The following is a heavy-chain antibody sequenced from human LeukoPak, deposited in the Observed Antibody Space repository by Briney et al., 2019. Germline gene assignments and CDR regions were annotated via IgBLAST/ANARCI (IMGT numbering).Heavy chain of an antibody. CDR3: AKSQRYFDWLPLDY. Sequence: GGSLRLSCAASGFTFSSYGMSWVRQAPGKGLEWVSAISGSGGSTYYADSVKGRFTISRDNSKNTLYLQMNSLRAEDTAVYYCAKSQRYFDWLPLDYWGQGTLVTVSS. CDR2: ISGSGGST. CDR1: GFTFSSYG. D-gene: IGHD3-9*01. V-gene: IGHV3-23*01. J-gene: IGHJ4*02.